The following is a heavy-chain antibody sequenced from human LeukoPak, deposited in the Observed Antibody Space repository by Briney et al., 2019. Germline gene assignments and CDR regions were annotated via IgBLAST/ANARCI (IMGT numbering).Heavy chain of an antibody. J-gene: IGHJ3*02. CDR1: GFTFSDYY. D-gene: IGHD4-17*01. CDR3: ARHYGDYAPDAFDI. V-gene: IGHV3-53*01. Sequence: GGSLRLSCAASGFTFSDYYMSWIRQAPGKGLEWVSVIYSGGSTYYADSVKGRFTISRDNSKNTLYLQMNSLRAEDTAVYYCARHYGDYAPDAFDIWGQGTMVTVSS. CDR2: IYSGGST.